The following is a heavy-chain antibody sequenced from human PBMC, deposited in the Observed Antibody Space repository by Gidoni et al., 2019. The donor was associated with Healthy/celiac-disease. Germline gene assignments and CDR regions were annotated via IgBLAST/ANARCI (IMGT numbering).Heavy chain of an antibody. J-gene: IGHJ5*02. CDR2: IYYSGST. Sequence: QLQLQESGPGLVKPSETLSLTCTVSGGSISSSSYSWGWIRQPPGKGLEWIGSIYYSGSTYYNQSLKSRVTISVDTSKNQFSLKLSSVTAADTAVYYCARLAGDKVVVWFDPWGQGTLVTVSS. V-gene: IGHV4-39*01. CDR3: ARLAGDKVVVWFDP. D-gene: IGHD2-15*01. CDR1: GGSISSSSYS.